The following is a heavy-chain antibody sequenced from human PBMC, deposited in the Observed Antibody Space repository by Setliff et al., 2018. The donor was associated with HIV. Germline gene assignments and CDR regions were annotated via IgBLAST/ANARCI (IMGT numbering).Heavy chain of an antibody. D-gene: IGHD3-10*01. CDR3: ARSYYGPFPDDY. J-gene: IGHJ4*02. CDR2: ITDSSTYI. Sequence: PGGSLRLSCAASGFTFSSYSMHWVRQAPGKGLEWVSSITDSSTYIYYADSLKGRFTISRDNAKHSLYLQMESLRAEDTAVYYCARSYYGPFPDDYWGQGTLVTVSS. V-gene: IGHV3-21*01. CDR1: GFTFSSYS.